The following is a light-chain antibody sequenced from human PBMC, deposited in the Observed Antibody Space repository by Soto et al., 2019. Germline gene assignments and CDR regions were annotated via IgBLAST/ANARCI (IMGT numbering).Light chain of an antibody. Sequence: DILMTQSPATLSVSPGERATLSCRASRSVSSNLAWYQQKPAQAPRLLIYAASTRATDIPARFSGSGSGTEFTLTISSLQSEDFAIYFCQQYNNWPITFGQGTRLEIK. CDR1: RSVSSN. V-gene: IGKV3-15*01. CDR3: QQYNNWPIT. CDR2: AAS. J-gene: IGKJ5*01.